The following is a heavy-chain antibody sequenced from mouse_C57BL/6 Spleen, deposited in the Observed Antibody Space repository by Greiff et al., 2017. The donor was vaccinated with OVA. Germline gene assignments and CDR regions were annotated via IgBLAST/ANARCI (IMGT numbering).Heavy chain of an antibody. D-gene: IGHD1-1*01. CDR3: ARRDYGEDYFAF. CDR1: GYTFSNYY. J-gene: IGHJ1*03. V-gene: IGHV5-12*01. Sequence: EVQLVQPGGGLVQPGGSLKLSCAASGYTFSNYYMYWVRQTPEKRLEWVAYISPGGGNTYYPDTLKGHSTITRDKAKNTRYLQMSSLTSEDTAMYYCARRDYGEDYFAFWGKGTTVTVSS. CDR2: ISPGGGNT.